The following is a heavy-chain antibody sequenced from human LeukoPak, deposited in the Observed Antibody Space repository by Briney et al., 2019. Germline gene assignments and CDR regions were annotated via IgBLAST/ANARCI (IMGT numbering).Heavy chain of an antibody. V-gene: IGHV1-8*01. J-gene: IGHJ4*02. CDR2: MNPNSGNT. D-gene: IGHD3-22*01. Sequence: ASVKVSCKASGYTFTSYDINWVRQATGQGLEWMGWMNPNSGNTGYAQKFQGRVTVTRNTSISTAYMELSSLRSEDTAVYYCARVADYYDSSGYYSGLFDWGQGTLVTVSS. CDR1: GYTFTSYD. CDR3: ARVADYYDSSGYYSGLFD.